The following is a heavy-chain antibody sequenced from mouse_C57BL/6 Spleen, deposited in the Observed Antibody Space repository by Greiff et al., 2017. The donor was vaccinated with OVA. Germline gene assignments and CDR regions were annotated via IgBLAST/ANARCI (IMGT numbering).Heavy chain of an antibody. Sequence: QVQLKESGAELVRPGASVKLSCKASGYTFTDYYINWVKQRPGQGLEWIARIYPGSGNTYYNEKFKGKATLTAEKSSSTAYMQLSSLTSEDSAVYFCARGDSKSDYWGQGTTLTVSS. CDR3: ARGDSKSDY. CDR2: IYPGSGNT. V-gene: IGHV1-76*01. D-gene: IGHD2-5*01. CDR1: GYTFTDYY. J-gene: IGHJ2*01.